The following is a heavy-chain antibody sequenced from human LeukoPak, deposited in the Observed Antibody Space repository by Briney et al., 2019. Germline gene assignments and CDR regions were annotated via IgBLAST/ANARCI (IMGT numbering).Heavy chain of an antibody. CDR3: ARDPYGDYFDY. CDR1: GFSFSSYA. Sequence: AGGSLRLSCAGSGFSFSSYAMHWVRQAPGKGLEWVAVISYDGSNKYYADSVKGRFTISRDNSKNTLYLQMNSLRAEDTAVYYCARDPYGDYFDYWGQGTLVTVSS. V-gene: IGHV3-30*04. CDR2: ISYDGSNK. D-gene: IGHD4-17*01. J-gene: IGHJ4*02.